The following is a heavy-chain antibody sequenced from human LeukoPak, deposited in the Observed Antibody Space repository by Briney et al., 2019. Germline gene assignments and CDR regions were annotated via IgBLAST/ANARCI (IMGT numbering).Heavy chain of an antibody. D-gene: IGHD6-19*01. J-gene: IGHJ4*02. Sequence: GASVKVSCKASVYTFTSYGLSWVRQAPGQGLEWMGWISTYNDNKHYAQKFQGRVTMTTDTSTNTAYMELRSLRSDDTAVYYCAREMAVAGSGVIDSWGQGTLVTVSS. CDR3: AREMAVAGSGVIDS. CDR2: ISTYNDNK. CDR1: VYTFTSYG. V-gene: IGHV1-18*01.